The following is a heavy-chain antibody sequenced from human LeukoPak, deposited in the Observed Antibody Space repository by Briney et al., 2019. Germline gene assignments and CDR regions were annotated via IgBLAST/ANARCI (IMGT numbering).Heavy chain of an antibody. D-gene: IGHD6-19*01. CDR3: TRGHRSSSSFFDY. CDR2: ISGPGDDT. CDR1: SGFA. V-gene: IGHV3-23*01. J-gene: IGHJ4*02. Sequence: GGSLRLSCAAFSGFAMSWVRQAPGKGLEWVSAISGPGDDTYYADSVKGRFTISRDNPQNTLYLQMNSLRTEDTALYYCTRGHRSSSSFFDYWSQGTLVTVSS.